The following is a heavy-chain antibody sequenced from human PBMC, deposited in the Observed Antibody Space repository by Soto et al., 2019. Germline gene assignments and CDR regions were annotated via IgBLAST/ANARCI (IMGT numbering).Heavy chain of an antibody. CDR1: GASISSDY. Sequence: SETLSLTCTVSGASISSDYWGWIRQPPGKGLEWIGHIFYSGSTNYNPSLESRITISVDTSNNQFSLKVNSVTAADTALYYCARHYPIGNNWNYFDYWGQGTLVTVSS. J-gene: IGHJ4*02. V-gene: IGHV4-59*08. CDR2: IFYSGST. D-gene: IGHD1-1*01. CDR3: ARHYPIGNNWNYFDY.